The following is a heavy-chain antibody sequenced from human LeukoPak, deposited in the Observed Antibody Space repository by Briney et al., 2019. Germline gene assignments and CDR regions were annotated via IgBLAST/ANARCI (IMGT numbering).Heavy chain of an antibody. Sequence: GGSLRLSCAASRFTISNFWMSWVRQAPGKGLEWVAIIKENGGEKYYVDSVKGRFTISRDNAKNSLYLQMNSLRAEDTAVYYCARVDYGDYGDYWGQGTLVTVSS. CDR2: IKENGGEK. CDR1: RFTISNFW. D-gene: IGHD4-17*01. V-gene: IGHV3-7*01. J-gene: IGHJ4*02. CDR3: ARVDYGDYGDY.